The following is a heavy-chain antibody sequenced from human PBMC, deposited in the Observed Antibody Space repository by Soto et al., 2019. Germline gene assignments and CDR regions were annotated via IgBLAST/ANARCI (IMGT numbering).Heavy chain of an antibody. J-gene: IGHJ6*02. CDR1: GCTFTSYG. V-gene: IGHV1-18*04. CDR2: ISAYNGNT. CDR3: ARYPAEWELLRMDYYYYGMDV. D-gene: IGHD1-26*01. Sequence: ASVKVSCKASGCTFTSYGISWVRQAPGQGLEWMGWISAYNGNTNYAQKLQGRVTMTTDTSTSTAYMELRSLRSDDTAVYYCARYPAEWELLRMDYYYYGMDVWGQGTTVTVSS.